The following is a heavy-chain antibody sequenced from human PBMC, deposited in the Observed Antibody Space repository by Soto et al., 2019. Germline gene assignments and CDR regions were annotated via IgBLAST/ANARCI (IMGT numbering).Heavy chain of an antibody. CDR2: IYTSGRT. V-gene: IGHV4-4*07. CDR3: ASGSIVGATTPYAFDI. Sequence: SETLSLTCTVSGGSISSYYWSWIRQPAGKGLEWIGRIYTSGRTNYNPSLKSRVTMSVDTSKNQFSLKLSSVTAADTAVYYCASGSIVGATTPYAFDIWGQGTMVTVSS. D-gene: IGHD1-26*01. CDR1: GGSISSYY. J-gene: IGHJ3*02.